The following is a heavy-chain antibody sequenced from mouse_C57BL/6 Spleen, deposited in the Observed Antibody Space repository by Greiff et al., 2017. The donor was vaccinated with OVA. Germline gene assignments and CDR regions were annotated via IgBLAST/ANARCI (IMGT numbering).Heavy chain of an antibody. CDR1: GYAFSSSW. Sequence: QVQLQQSGPELVKPGASVKISCKASGYAFSSSWMNWVKQRPGKGLEWIGRIYPGDGDTNYNGKFKGKATLTADKSSSTAYKQLSSLTSEDAAVYFWARSSGTMCPMDYWGQGTSVTVSS. CDR2: IYPGDGDT. V-gene: IGHV1-82*01. CDR3: ARSSGTMCPMDY. J-gene: IGHJ4*01. D-gene: IGHD1-1*02.